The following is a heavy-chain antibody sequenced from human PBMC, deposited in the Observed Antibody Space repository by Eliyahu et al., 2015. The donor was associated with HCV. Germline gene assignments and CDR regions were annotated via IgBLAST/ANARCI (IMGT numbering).Heavy chain of an antibody. CDR1: GLTFSDAW. V-gene: IGHV3-15*01. CDR2: IKPRSEGATT. Sequence: EVQLVESGGGLVKPGGSLRLSCAVSGLTFSDAWMTWVRQAPGKGLECVGRIKPRSEGATTDYVAPVKGRFTVSRDDSKKMVDLPKNSLKTEDTAVYFCTTEGSYWGQGTLVTVSS. CDR3: TTEGSY. D-gene: IGHD2-15*01. J-gene: IGHJ4*02.